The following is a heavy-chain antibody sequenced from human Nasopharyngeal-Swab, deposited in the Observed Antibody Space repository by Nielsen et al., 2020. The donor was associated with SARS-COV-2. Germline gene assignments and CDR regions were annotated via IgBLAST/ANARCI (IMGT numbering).Heavy chain of an antibody. D-gene: IGHD6-13*01. V-gene: IGHV3-66*01. CDR1: GFTVSSNY. CDR2: IYSGGSI. J-gene: IGHJ4*02. CDR3: ASSGEQQLVPDY. Sequence: GESLKISCAASGFTVSSNYMSWVRQAPGTGLEWVSVIYSGGSIYYADSVKGRFTISRDNSKNTLYLQMNSLRAEDKAVYYCASSGEQQLVPDYWGQGTLVTVSS.